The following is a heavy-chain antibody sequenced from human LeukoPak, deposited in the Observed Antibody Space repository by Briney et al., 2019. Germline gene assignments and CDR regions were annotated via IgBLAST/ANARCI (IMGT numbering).Heavy chain of an antibody. CDR2: TCYRSKWYD. CDR1: GDSVSSDIAA. CDR3: ARDVHGDLDY. Sequence: SQTLSLTCAISGDSVSSDIAAWNWIRQSPSGRLEWLGRTCYRSKWYDDYAVSLRSRMTINADTSKNQVSLHLDSVTPEDTALYFCARDVHGDLDYWGQGTLVTVSS. J-gene: IGHJ4*02. D-gene: IGHD2-21*02. V-gene: IGHV6-1*01.